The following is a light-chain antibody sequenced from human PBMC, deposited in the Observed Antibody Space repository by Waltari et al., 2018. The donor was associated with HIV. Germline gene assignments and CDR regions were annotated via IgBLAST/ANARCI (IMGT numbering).Light chain of an antibody. CDR1: QSLSSN. V-gene: IGKV3-15*01. J-gene: IGKJ4*01. CDR3: QQYTNWPLT. Sequence: IVLTQSPSTLSASPGERAILSCRASQSLSSNLAWYQQKPGQAPRLLIYGESTRATGIPARFSGSGSGTEFTLTISSLQSEDFAVYYCQQYTNWPLTFGGGTKVEIK. CDR2: GES.